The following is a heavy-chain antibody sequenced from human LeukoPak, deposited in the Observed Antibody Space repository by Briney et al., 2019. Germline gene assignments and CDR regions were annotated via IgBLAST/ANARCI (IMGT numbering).Heavy chain of an antibody. CDR3: ARGRNYGDFNFDY. CDR2: IKQDGSEK. J-gene: IGHJ4*02. D-gene: IGHD4-17*01. V-gene: IGHV3-7*01. Sequence: GGSLRLSCAASGFTFSSYWMSWVRQAPGKGLEWVANIKQDGSEKYYVDSVKGRFTISRDNAKNSLYLQMNSLRAADTAVYYCARGRNYGDFNFDYWGQGTLVTVSS. CDR1: GFTFSSYW.